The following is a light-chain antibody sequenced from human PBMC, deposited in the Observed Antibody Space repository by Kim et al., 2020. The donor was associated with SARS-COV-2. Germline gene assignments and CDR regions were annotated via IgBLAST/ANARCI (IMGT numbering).Light chain of an antibody. Sequence: SSELTQDPAVSVALGQTVRIKCQGDSLRSYYASWYQQKPGQAPVLVIYGKNNRHSGIPDRFSGSSSGNTASLTITGAQAEDEADYYCNSRDSSGNHVVFG. CDR1: SLRSYY. CDR3: NSRDSSGNHVV. CDR2: GKN. V-gene: IGLV3-19*01. J-gene: IGLJ2*01.